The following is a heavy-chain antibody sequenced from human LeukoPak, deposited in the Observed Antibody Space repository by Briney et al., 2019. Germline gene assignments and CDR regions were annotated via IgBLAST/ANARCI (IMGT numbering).Heavy chain of an antibody. CDR2: INPSGGST. V-gene: IGHV1-46*01. CDR1: GYTFTSYY. J-gene: IGHJ5*02. D-gene: IGHD6-19*01. Sequence: ASVKLSCTASGYTFTSYYKHWVRQAPGQGLGWMGIINPSGGSTSYAQKFQGRGTMTRDMSTSTVYMELSSLRSEDTAVYYCARGVGRLAYNWFDPWGQGTLVTVSS. CDR3: ARGVGRLAYNWFDP.